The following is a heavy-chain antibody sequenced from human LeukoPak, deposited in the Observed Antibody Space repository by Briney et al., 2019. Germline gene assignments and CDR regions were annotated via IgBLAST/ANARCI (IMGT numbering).Heavy chain of an antibody. CDR1: GYSFTDYH. D-gene: IGHD6-19*01. V-gene: IGHV1-2*02. CDR2: INTKTGGT. J-gene: IGHJ5*02. Sequence: ASVKVSCTASGYSFTDYHMHWVRQAPGQGHEWMGWINTKTGGTNYAQTFEGRVTLTRDTSISTVYMEMSSLRSDDTAVYYCARDRPGYSSYFDPWGQGTLVTVSS. CDR3: ARDRPGYSSYFDP.